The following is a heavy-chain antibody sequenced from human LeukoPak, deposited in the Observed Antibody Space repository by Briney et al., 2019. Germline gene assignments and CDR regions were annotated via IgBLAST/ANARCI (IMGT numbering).Heavy chain of an antibody. CDR1: GGSITSSSYY. D-gene: IGHD6-13*01. CDR3: AKGSSWYSPFDY. CDR2: IYYSGST. J-gene: IGHJ4*02. Sequence: PSETLSLTCTVSGGSITSSSYYWGWIRQPPGKGLEWIASIYYSGSTYYNPSLKSRVTISVDTSKNQFSLKLSSLTAADTAVYYCAKGSSWYSPFDYWGQGTLVTVSS. V-gene: IGHV4-39*07.